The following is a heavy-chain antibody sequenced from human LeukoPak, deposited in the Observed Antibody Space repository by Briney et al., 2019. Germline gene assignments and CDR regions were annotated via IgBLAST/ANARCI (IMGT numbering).Heavy chain of an antibody. CDR2: IIPMFGIA. V-gene: IGHV1-69*01. CDR1: GGTFSRYA. J-gene: IGHJ4*02. D-gene: IGHD6-19*01. CDR3: ARDRPYTGGWRGFDY. Sequence: GSSVKVSCKASGGTFSRYAISWVRPAPGQGLEWMGGIIPMFGIANYAQKFQGRVTITADESTSTAYMELSRLRSEDTAVYYCARDRPYTGGWRGFDYWGQGTLVTVAS.